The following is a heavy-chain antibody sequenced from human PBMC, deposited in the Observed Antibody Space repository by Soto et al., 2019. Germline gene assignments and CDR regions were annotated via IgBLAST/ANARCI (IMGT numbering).Heavy chain of an antibody. CDR1: GFTFISNG. D-gene: IGHD3-10*01. J-gene: IGHJ4*02. Sequence: GGSLRLSCAASGFTFISNGMSWVRQAPGKGLEWVSGISGGGGGTYYADSVKGRFTISRDNSKNTLYLQLNSLRAEDTAVYYCAKDNVASGNYYNPFDYWRQGTLVTVSS. CDR2: ISGGGGGT. V-gene: IGHV3-23*01. CDR3: AKDNVASGNYYNPFDY.